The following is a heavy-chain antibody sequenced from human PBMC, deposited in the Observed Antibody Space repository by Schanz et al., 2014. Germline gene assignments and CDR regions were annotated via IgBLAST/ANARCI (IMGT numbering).Heavy chain of an antibody. Sequence: QGQLVQSGPEAKEPGASVKVSCEASRYTFNTYGLNWVRQAPGQGLEWMGWINGYNGHTLYAQKFQGRVTMTTDTSTSTSYMELTSLRFDDTAVYYCARDFSAYVGNYFDYWGQGTLVTDSS. J-gene: IGHJ4*02. V-gene: IGHV1-18*01. CDR3: ARDFSAYVGNYFDY. D-gene: IGHD5-12*01. CDR1: RYTFNTYG. CDR2: INGYNGHT.